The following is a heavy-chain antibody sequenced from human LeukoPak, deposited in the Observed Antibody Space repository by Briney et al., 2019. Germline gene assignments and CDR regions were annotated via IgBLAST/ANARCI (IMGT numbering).Heavy chain of an antibody. V-gene: IGHV3-7*01. CDR2: IKQDGSEK. J-gene: IGHJ4*02. CDR1: GFTFSSYW. CDR3: AREVVPAAIPSYFDY. Sequence: GGSLRLSCAASGFTFSSYWMSWARQAPGKGLEWVANIKQDGSEKYYVDSVKGRFTISRDNAKNSLYLQMNSLRAEDTAVYYCAREVVPAAIPSYFDYWGQGTLVTVSS. D-gene: IGHD2-2*02.